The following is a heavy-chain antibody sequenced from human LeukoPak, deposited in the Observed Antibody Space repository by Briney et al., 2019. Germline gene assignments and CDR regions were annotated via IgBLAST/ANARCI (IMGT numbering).Heavy chain of an antibody. CDR1: GGSISSYY. D-gene: IGHD3-10*01. CDR3: ASEVGGSDY. CDR2: IYYSGST. J-gene: IGHJ4*02. V-gene: IGHV4-59*01. Sequence: SETLSLTCTVSGGSISSYYWSWLRQPPGKGLEWIGYIYYSGSTNYNPSLKSRVTISVDTSKNQFSLKLSSVTAADTAVYYCASEVGGSDYWGQGTLVTVSS.